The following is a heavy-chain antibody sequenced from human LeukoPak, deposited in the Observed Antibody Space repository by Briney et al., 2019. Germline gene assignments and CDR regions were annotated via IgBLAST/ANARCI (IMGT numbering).Heavy chain of an antibody. CDR2: IWYDGSNK. J-gene: IGHJ4*02. V-gene: IGHV3-33*01. CDR1: GFTFSSNG. Sequence: GGSLRLSCAASGFTFSSNGMHWVRQAPGKGLEWVAVIWYDGSNKYYADSVKGRFTISRDNSKNTLYLQMNSLRAEDTAVYYCARDGGDIVVVPAAMVLNYFDYWGQGTLVTVSS. D-gene: IGHD2-2*01. CDR3: ARDGGDIVVVPAAMVLNYFDY.